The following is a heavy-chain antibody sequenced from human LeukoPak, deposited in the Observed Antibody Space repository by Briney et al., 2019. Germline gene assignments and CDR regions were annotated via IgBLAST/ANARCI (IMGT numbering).Heavy chain of an antibody. V-gene: IGHV5-51*01. CDR2: IYPGDSDT. D-gene: IGHD6-13*01. CDR3: ARHVGAAAGTGPFDY. J-gene: IGHJ4*02. CDR1: GYSFTSYW. Sequence: GESLKISCKGSGYSFTSYWIGWVRQMPGKGLEWMGIIYPGDSDTRYSPSFQGQVTISADKSISTAYLQWSSLKASDTAMYYCARHVGAAAGTGPFDYWGQGTLVTVSS.